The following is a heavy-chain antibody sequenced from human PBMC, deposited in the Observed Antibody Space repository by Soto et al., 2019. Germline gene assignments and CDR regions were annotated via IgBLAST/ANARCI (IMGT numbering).Heavy chain of an antibody. CDR2: INPNSGGT. CDR3: ARVRSGSGRDQLLGGMDV. V-gene: IGHV1-2*02. J-gene: IGHJ6*02. Sequence: QVQLVQSGAEVKKPGASVKVSCKASGYTFTGYYMHWVRQAPGQGREWMGWINPNSGGTNYAQKFQGRVTMTRDTSISTAYMELSRLRSDDTAVYYCARVRSGSGRDQLLGGMDVWGQGTTVTVSS. CDR1: GYTFTGYY. D-gene: IGHD1-26*01.